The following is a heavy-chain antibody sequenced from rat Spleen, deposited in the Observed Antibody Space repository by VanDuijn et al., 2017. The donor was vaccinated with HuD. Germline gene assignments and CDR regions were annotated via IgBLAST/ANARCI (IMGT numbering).Heavy chain of an antibody. V-gene: IGHV5-31*01. J-gene: IGHJ4*01. CDR2: ITNTGGST. CDR3: ARHGPSYSSYGPMDA. CDR1: GLTFSGYW. Sequence: EVKLVESGGGLVQPGRSLKLSCVASGLTFSGYWMYWFRQAPGKGLEWVASITNTGGSTYYPDSVKGRFTISRDNAKSTLYLQMDSLRSEDTATYYCARHGPSYSSYGPMDAWGQGASVTVSS. D-gene: IGHD1-2*01.